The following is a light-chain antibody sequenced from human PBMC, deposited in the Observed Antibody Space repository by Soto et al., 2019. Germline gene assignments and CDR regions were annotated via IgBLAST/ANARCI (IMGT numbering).Light chain of an antibody. CDR3: RQHNKWPLA. Sequence: ETVLKNNRANHPLSPCECTSLCCRASQSVSSYLAWYQQKPGQAPRLLIYGASTRAAGVPARFSGSGSGTDITLTFGSLISDDFAVYYLRQHNKWPLAIGPGTRVDTK. V-gene: IGKV3-15*01. CDR1: QSVSSY. CDR2: GAS. J-gene: IGKJ3*01.